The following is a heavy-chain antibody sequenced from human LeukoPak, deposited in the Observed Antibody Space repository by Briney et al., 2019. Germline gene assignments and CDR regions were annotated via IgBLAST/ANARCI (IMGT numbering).Heavy chain of an antibody. J-gene: IGHJ4*02. CDR2: INQDGSEK. Sequence: GGSLRLSCAASGLSFNTYWMTWVRQAPGKGLEWVANINQDGSEKNYVGSVKGRFTISRASAKKSLYLQMNSLRAEDTAVYYCGRGPGYRSDYWGQGTLVTVSS. CDR1: GLSFNTYW. V-gene: IGHV3-7*05. CDR3: GRGPGYRSDY. D-gene: IGHD5-12*01.